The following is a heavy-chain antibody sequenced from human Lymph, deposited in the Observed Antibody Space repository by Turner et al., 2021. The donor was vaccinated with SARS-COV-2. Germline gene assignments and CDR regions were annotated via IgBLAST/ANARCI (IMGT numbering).Heavy chain of an antibody. CDR2: ISSSSSYI. V-gene: IGHV3-21*01. CDR1: GFTFSTYS. Sequence: EVQLVESGGGLVKPGGALRLPRPASGFTFSTYSMNWVRQAPGKGLEWISSISSSSSYIYYADSVKGRFTISRDDAKNSLYLQMNSLRAEDTAVYFCARDIPTTADYFDYWGQGTLVTVSS. CDR3: ARDIPTTADYFDY. J-gene: IGHJ4*02. D-gene: IGHD4-17*01.